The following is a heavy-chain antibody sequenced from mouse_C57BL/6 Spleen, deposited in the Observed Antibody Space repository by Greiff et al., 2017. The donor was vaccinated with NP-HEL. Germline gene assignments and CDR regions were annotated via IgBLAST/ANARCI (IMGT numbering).Heavy chain of an antibody. Sequence: EVKLMESGGGLVKPGGSLKLSCAASGFTFSDYGMHWVRQAPEKGLEWVAYISSGSSTIYYADTVKGRFTISRDNAKNTLFLQMTSLRSEDTAMYYCSPITTVVATRAMDYWGQGTSVTVSS. V-gene: IGHV5-17*01. D-gene: IGHD1-1*01. J-gene: IGHJ4*01. CDR2: ISSGSSTI. CDR1: GFTFSDYG. CDR3: SPITTVVATRAMDY.